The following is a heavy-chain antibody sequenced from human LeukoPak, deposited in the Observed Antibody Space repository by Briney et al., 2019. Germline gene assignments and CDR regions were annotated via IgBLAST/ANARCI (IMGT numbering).Heavy chain of an antibody. CDR3: VRGWRNMDV. D-gene: IGHD5-24*01. Sequence: PGGSLRLSCSASGFIFTSCPMHWVRQAPEKGLEYVAVVNNNGGTTYYADSVKGRFTISRDNSKNTLYLQMSSLRPEDTAVYYCVRGWRNMDVWGQGTTVTVSS. J-gene: IGHJ6*02. CDR2: VNNNGGTT. CDR1: GFIFTSCP. V-gene: IGHV3-64D*06.